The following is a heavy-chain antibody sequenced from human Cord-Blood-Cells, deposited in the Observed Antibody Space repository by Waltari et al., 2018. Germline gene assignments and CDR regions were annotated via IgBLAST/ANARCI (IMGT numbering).Heavy chain of an antibody. CDR3: ARDLDCTNTPCSDFGLDS. J-gene: IGHJ5*01. D-gene: IGHD2-8*01. CDR2: IRNKGNGGTT. Sequence: KGPEWVGFIRNKGNGGTTEYAASVKGRFSIARDDSKSIANLQMNSLKTEDTAVYYCARDLDCTNTPCSDFGLDSWGQ. V-gene: IGHV3-49*02.